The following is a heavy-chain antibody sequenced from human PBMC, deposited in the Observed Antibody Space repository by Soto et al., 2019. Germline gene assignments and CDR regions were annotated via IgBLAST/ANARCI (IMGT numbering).Heavy chain of an antibody. CDR1: GGSISSYH. Sequence: QVQQQESGPGLMKPLETLSLTCSVSGGSISSYHWSWIRQPAGKGLEWIGRMYSNGNTNYNPALKSRVTVSIDTSKNQFFLRLNSVTAADSAVYYCAREFGDNLNDEAYWGQGTAVTVSS. J-gene: IGHJ4*02. V-gene: IGHV4-4*07. CDR3: AREFGDNLNDEAY. CDR2: MYSNGNT. D-gene: IGHD1-1*01.